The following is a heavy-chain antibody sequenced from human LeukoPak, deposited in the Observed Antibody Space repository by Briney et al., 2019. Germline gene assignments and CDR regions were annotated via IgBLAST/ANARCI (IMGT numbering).Heavy chain of an antibody. V-gene: IGHV4-59*08. J-gene: IGHJ4*02. D-gene: IGHD6-13*01. CDR2: IYYSGST. Sequence: SETLSLTCTVSGGSISSYYWSWIRQPPGKGLEWIGYIYYSGSTNYNPSLKSRVTISVDTSKNQFSLKLSSVTAADTAVYYCARRAGYSSSWYYFDYWGQGTLVTVSS. CDR1: GGSISSYY. CDR3: ARRAGYSSSWYYFDY.